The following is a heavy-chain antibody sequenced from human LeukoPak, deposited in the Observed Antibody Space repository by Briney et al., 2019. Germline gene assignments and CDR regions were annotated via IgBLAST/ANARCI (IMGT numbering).Heavy chain of an antibody. CDR1: GFTFSSYE. J-gene: IGHJ4*02. V-gene: IGHV3-48*03. CDR3: AREPYDSSGYHSEYFDY. D-gene: IGHD3-22*01. CDR2: ISSSGSTI. Sequence: PGGSLRLSCAASGFTFSSYEMNWVRQAPGKGLEWVSYISSSGSTIYYADSVKGRFTISRDNAKNSLYLQMNSLRAEDPAVYYCAREPYDSSGYHSEYFDYWGQGTLVTVSS.